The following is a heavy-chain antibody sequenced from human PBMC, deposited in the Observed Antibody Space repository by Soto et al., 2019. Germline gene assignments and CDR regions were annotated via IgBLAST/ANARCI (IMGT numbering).Heavy chain of an antibody. J-gene: IGHJ4*02. Sequence: QVQLVESGGGVVQPGRSLRLSCAASGFTFSSYGMHWVRQAPGKGLEGVAVVSYDGNNEYYADSVQDRFTISRDNSKNTLYLQMNRLRAEDTAMYYCANPITTPAVSAYSRDSTGRGAVIDSWGKGNLVIVPS. CDR3: ANPITTPAVSAYSRDSTGRGAVIDS. D-gene: IGHD3-3*01. CDR1: GFTFSSYG. CDR2: VSYDGNNE. V-gene: IGHV3-30*18.